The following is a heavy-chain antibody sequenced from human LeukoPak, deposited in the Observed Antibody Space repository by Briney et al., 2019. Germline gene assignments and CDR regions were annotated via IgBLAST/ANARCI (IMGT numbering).Heavy chain of an antibody. CDR1: GYTFTSSY. Sequence: ASEKVSCKASGYTFTSSYMHWVRQAPGQGLEWMGIINPSGGSTSYTQKFQGRVTMTRDTSTSTVYMELSSLRSEDTAVYYCAREQTSRTTGTTSDDYWGQGTLVTVSS. V-gene: IGHV1-46*01. J-gene: IGHJ4*02. CDR3: AREQTSRTTGTTSDDY. D-gene: IGHD1-1*01. CDR2: INPSGGST.